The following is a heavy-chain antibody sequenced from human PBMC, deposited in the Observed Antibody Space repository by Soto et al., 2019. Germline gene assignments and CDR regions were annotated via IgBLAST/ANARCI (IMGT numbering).Heavy chain of an antibody. CDR3: ARGYGTYYHAFGI. CDR2: IFHSGTT. V-gene: IGHV4-4*02. J-gene: IGHJ3*02. D-gene: IGHD2-15*01. CDR1: GGSIISSNW. Sequence: QVQLQESGPGLVKPSGTLSLTCAVSGGSIISSNWWNWVRQPPGKGLEWIGEIFHSGTTNYSPSLTSRVTISVAEAKNQFSLKLTSVTAADTAVYYCARGYGTYYHAFGIWGQGKMVTVSS.